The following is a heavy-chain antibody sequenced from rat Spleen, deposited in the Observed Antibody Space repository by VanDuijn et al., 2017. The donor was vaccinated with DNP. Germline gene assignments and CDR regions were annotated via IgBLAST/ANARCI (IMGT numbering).Heavy chain of an antibody. CDR3: ARGGRSYFDY. D-gene: IGHD1-11*01. J-gene: IGHJ2*01. CDR2: ITTGGGHT. V-gene: IGHV5-25*01. Sequence: EVRLVESGGGLVQPGRSLKLSCAASGFTFSDYNMAWVRQAPSKGLEWVASITTGGGHTYYRDSVKGRFTISRDNAKSTLYLQMNSLRSEATATYYCARGGRSYFDYWGHGVMVTVSS. CDR1: GFTFSDYN.